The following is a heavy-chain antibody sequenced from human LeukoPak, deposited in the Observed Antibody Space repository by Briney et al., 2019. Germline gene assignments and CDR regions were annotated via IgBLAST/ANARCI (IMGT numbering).Heavy chain of an antibody. CDR2: IYSSGNT. CDR1: GVSISSGSNY. J-gene: IGHJ3*02. CDR3: ARSDGYGLVGI. D-gene: IGHD3-10*01. V-gene: IGHV4-39*07. Sequence: SETLSLTCSVSGVSISSGSNYWGWIRQPPGKTLEWIGSIYSSGNTYYNPSLKSRVIILIDTAKNHFSLNLTSVTAADTAVYYCARSDGYGLVGIWGQGTMVTVFS.